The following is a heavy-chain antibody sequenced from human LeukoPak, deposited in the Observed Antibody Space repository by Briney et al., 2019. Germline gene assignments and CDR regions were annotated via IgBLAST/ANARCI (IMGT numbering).Heavy chain of an antibody. D-gene: IGHD1-26*01. CDR3: AREGWDLNALDI. CDR2: ISSRSSNK. Sequence: GGSLRLSCAASGFTFDDYGMSWVRQAPGKGLVWVSYISSRSSNKYYADSVKGRFTISRDNAKNSLYLQMDSLRVEDTAVYYCAREGWDLNALDIWGQGTMVTVSP. J-gene: IGHJ3*02. V-gene: IGHV3-11*04. CDR1: GFTFDDYG.